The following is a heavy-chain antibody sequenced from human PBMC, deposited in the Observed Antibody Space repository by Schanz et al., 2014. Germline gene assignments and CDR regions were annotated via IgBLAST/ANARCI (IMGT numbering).Heavy chain of an antibody. D-gene: IGHD4-17*01. CDR1: GGSVRSGGDY. J-gene: IGHJ3*02. CDR2: ISDSGST. V-gene: IGHV4-31*03. CDR3: ARDRGHGDLPGDI. Sequence: QLQLQESGPGLVKPSQTLSLTCTVSGGSVRSGGDYWRWIRQHPGKGLEWLGFISDSGSTYYNPSLKSRVTISVDTSKNQFSLNLSSATAADTAVYYCARDRGHGDLPGDIWGQGTMVTVSS.